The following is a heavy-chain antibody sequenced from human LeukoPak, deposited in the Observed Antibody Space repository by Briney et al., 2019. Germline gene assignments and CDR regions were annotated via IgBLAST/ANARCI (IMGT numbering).Heavy chain of an antibody. CDR3: ARDGSDYGDYYFDS. CDR1: GFTFSGYS. J-gene: IGHJ4*02. D-gene: IGHD4-17*01. CDR2: ISGSSTHI. V-gene: IGHV3-21*01. Sequence: PGGSLRLSCAASGFTFSGYSLNWVRQAPGKGLEWVSSISGSSTHIHYADSVKGRFTISRDNAKNSLYLQMNSLRAEDTALYYCARDGSDYGDYYFDSWGQGTLVTVSS.